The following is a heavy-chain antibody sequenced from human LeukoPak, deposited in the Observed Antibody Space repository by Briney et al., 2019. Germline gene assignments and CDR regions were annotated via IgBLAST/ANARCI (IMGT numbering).Heavy chain of an antibody. CDR2: ISSSSSAI. CDR3: ARDLSDYSATRFDY. Sequence: PGGSLRLSCAASGFTFSSYSMNWVRQAPGKGLDWVSYISSSSSAIYYADSVKGRFTISRDNAKNSLYLQMNSLRAEDTAVYYCARDLSDYSATRFDYWGQGTLVTVSS. CDR1: GFTFSSYS. V-gene: IGHV3-48*01. J-gene: IGHJ4*02. D-gene: IGHD4-11*01.